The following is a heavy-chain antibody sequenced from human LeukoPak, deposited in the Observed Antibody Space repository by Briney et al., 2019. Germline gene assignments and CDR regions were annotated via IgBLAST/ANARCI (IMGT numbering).Heavy chain of an antibody. Sequence: GGSLRLSCAASGFTFSNYWMHWVRQAPGKGLVWVSRINSDGSSTTYADSVKGRFTISRDNAKNTLYLQMNSLRAEDTAIYYCAKIPSATESFDYWGQGTLVTVSS. J-gene: IGHJ4*02. CDR3: AKIPSATESFDY. D-gene: IGHD5-12*01. V-gene: IGHV3-74*01. CDR1: GFTFSNYW. CDR2: INSDGSST.